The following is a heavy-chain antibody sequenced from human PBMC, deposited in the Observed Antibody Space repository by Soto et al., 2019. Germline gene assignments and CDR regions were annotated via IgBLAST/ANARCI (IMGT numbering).Heavy chain of an antibody. J-gene: IGHJ4*02. CDR1: GYTFTSFG. CDR2: ISPESDKA. Sequence: VQLVQSGAEVKKPGASVRVSCKASGYTFTSFGLSWVRQAPGQGPEWMGWISPESDKATYAHKFQGRITMTTDTSTTTAYMDLRSLRSDDTAVYLCTRVLFFISPSTVTTDAYWGQGTLVSVS. D-gene: IGHD4-17*01. CDR3: TRVLFFISPSTVTTDAY. V-gene: IGHV1-18*01.